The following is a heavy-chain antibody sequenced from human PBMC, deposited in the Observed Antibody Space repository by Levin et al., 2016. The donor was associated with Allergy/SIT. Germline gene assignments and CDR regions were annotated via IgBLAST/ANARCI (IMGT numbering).Heavy chain of an antibody. CDR1: GFSFEEYA. J-gene: IGHJ6*02. D-gene: IGHD1-1*01. CDR3: AKDIIGTTDYFYGMDV. CDR2: ITWNGAVT. V-gene: IGHV3-9*01. Sequence: GGSLRLSCEASGFSFEEYAMHWVRQAPGKGLEWVSGITWNGAVTAYADSVKGRFTISRDNAKNSLYLRLDSLRAEDTALYYCAKDIIGTTDYFYGMDVWGQGTTVIVSS.